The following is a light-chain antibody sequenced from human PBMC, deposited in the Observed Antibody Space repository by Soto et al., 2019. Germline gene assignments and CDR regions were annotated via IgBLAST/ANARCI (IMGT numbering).Light chain of an antibody. CDR3: QQYGTSEII. Sequence: EIVMTQSPATLSVSPGGRVTLSCRASQSISDTIAWYQQKPGQAPRLLIYAASNRATGIPDRFSGSGSGTDFTLTITRLEPEDFAVFYCQQYGTSEIIFGQGTRLEIK. J-gene: IGKJ5*01. CDR1: QSISDT. CDR2: AAS. V-gene: IGKV3-20*01.